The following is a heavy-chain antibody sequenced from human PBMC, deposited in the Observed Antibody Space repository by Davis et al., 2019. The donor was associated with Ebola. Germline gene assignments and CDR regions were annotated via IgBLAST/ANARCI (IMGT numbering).Heavy chain of an antibody. CDR3: ARHYIAAVRYGMDV. CDR1: GGSISSYY. Sequence: GSLRLSCTVSGGSISSYYWSWIRQPPGKGLEWIGYIYYSGSTNYNPSLKSRVTISVDTSKNQFSLKLSSVTAADTAVYYCARHYIAAVRYGMDVWGQGATVTVSS. J-gene: IGHJ6*02. D-gene: IGHD6-13*01. V-gene: IGHV4-59*08. CDR2: IYYSGST.